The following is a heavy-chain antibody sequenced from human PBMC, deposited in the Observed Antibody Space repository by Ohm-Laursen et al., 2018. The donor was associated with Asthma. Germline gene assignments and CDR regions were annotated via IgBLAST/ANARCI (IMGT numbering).Heavy chain of an antibody. V-gene: IGHV4-31*03. J-gene: IGHJ5*02. CDR1: GGSISSGGYY. CDR2: IYYSGST. CDR3: ARGPLEPEANWFDP. D-gene: IGHD1-1*01. Sequence: TLSLTCTVSGGSISSGGYYWSWIRQHPGKGLEWIGYIYYSGSTYYNPSLKSRVTISVDTSKNQFSLKLSSVTAADTAVYYCARGPLEPEANWFDPWGQGTLVTVSS.